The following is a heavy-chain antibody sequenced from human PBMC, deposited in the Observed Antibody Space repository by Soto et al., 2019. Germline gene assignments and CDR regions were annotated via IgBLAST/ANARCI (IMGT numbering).Heavy chain of an antibody. V-gene: IGHV4-61*01. CDR3: ARGYCTRTSCSIFNY. Sequence: PSETLSLTCTVSGGSVSSGSFYWSWIRQPPGKGLEWIGYISYSGSNTYNPSLTSRVTMSADTSQNQFSLRLSSVTAADTTVYYCARGYCTRTSCSIFNYWGQGTQVNV. D-gene: IGHD2-2*01. CDR2: ISYSGSN. J-gene: IGHJ4*02. CDR1: GGSVSSGSFY.